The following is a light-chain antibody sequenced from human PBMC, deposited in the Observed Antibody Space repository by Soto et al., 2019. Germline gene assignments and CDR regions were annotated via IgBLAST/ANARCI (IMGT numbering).Light chain of an antibody. CDR1: QSISSW. J-gene: IGKJ4*01. CDR3: QQYNSYPF. Sequence: DIQMTQSPSTLSASVGDRVTITCRASQSISSWLAWYQQKPGKAPKLLIYDASSLESGVPSRFSGSGSGTEFTLSISRLQPDDFATYYCQQYNSYPFFGGGTKVDIK. V-gene: IGKV1-5*01. CDR2: DAS.